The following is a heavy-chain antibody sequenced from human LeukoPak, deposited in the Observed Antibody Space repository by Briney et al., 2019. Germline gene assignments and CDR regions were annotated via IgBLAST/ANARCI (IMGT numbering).Heavy chain of an antibody. CDR2: ISSSSSYI. J-gene: IGHJ4*02. D-gene: IGHD1-26*01. CDR1: GFTFSSYS. Sequence: KTGGSLRLSCAASGFTFSSYSMNWVRQAPGKGLEWVSSISSSSSYIYYADSVKGRFTISRDNAKNSLYLQMNSLRAEDTAVYYCARDNRNSGSYWDWGQGTLVTVSS. V-gene: IGHV3-21*01. CDR3: ARDNRNSGSYWD.